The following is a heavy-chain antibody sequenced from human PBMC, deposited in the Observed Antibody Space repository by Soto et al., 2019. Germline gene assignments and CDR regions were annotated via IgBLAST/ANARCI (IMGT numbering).Heavy chain of an antibody. J-gene: IGHJ4*02. CDR1: GFTFDKVW. CDR3: TTGRDDRLY. V-gene: IGHV3-15*07. D-gene: IGHD3-3*01. CDR2: IKSKTDGGTT. Sequence: EVQLVESGGGLVKPGGSLRLSCAVSGFTFDKVWMNWVRQAPGKGLEWVGRIKSKTDGGTTDYAAPVKGRFTISRDDSKNMLYLQMNSLKTEYTGMYFCTTGRDDRLYWGQGTLVTVSS.